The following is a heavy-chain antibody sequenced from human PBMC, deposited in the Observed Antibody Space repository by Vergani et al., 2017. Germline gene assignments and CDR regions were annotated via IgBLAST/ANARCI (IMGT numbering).Heavy chain of an antibody. CDR1: GFTFSSYA. V-gene: IGHV3-64*01. D-gene: IGHD3-3*01. J-gene: IGHJ3*02. CDR3: ARYLLPHAFDI. CDR2: ISSNGGST. Sequence: EVQLVESGGGLVQPGGSLRLSCAASGFTFSSYAMHWVRQAPGKGLEYVSAISSNGGSTYYANSVKGRFTISRDNSKNTLYLQMVSLRAEDMAVYYCARYLLPHAFDIWGQGTMVTVSS.